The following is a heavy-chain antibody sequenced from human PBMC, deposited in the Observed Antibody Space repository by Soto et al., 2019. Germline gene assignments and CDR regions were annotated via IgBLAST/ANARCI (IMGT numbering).Heavy chain of an antibody. CDR2: INSGGGTT. Sequence: PGESLKISCAASGFTFSSYWMHWFRQAPGKGLMWVSRINSGGGTTTYADSVKGRFTISRDNAKNTLYLQMNGLRAEDTALYYCARWFTYGNFVYFDYWGQGTLVTVSS. D-gene: IGHD3-10*01. CDR1: GFTFSSYW. J-gene: IGHJ4*02. CDR3: ARWFTYGNFVYFDY. V-gene: IGHV3-74*01.